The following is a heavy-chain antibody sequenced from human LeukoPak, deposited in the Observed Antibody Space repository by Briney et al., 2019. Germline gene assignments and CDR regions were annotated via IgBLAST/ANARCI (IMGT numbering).Heavy chain of an antibody. J-gene: IGHJ6*03. D-gene: IGHD4-23*01. CDR2: IHTSGGT. CDR3: ARGRSTVVTPNYYYYYCMDV. V-gene: IGHV4-4*09. Sequence: SETLSLTCTVSGGPISSSHWSWIRQPPGKGLEWIGNIHTSGGTNYSPSLKSRVTISLDTSRNQFSLKLSSVTAADTAVYYCARGRSTVVTPNYYYYYCMDVWGKGTTVTVSS. CDR1: GGPISSSH.